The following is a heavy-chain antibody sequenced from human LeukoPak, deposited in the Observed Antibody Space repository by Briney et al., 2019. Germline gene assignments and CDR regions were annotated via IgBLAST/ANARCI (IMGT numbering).Heavy chain of an antibody. V-gene: IGHV1-69*13. CDR2: IISMFGTT. CDR1: GGTFSNHA. D-gene: IGHD1-26*01. CDR3: ATEWADAFDV. Sequence: SVKVSCKSSGGTFSNHAISWVRQAPGQGLEWMGGIISMFGTTNYAQKFQGRVTVTADESTSTAYMELSSLRSEDTAMYYCATEWADAFDVWGQGTMVTVSS. J-gene: IGHJ3*01.